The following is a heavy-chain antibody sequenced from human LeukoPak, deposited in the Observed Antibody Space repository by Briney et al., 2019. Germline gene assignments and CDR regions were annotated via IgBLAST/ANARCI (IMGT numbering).Heavy chain of an antibody. Sequence: GGSLRLSCAASGFTFSSYSMNWVRQAPGKGLEWVSSISSSSYRYYADSVKGRFTISRDNAKNSLYLQMNSLRAEDTAVYYCARSSILEWLPYYYYMDVWGKGTTVTVSS. CDR3: ARSSILEWLPYYYYMDV. CDR1: GFTFSSYS. CDR2: ISSSSYR. V-gene: IGHV3-21*01. J-gene: IGHJ6*03. D-gene: IGHD3-3*01.